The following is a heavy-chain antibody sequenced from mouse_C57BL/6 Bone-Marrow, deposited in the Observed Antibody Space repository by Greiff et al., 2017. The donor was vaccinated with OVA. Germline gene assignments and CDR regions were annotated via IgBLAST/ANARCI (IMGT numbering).Heavy chain of an antibody. CDR2: ISSGGSYT. V-gene: IGHV5-6*02. Sequence: DVMLVESGGDLVKPGGSLKFSCAASGFTFSSYGMSWVRQTPDKRLEWVATISSGGSYTYYPDSVKGRSTISRDNAKNTLYLQMSSLTSEDTDMYYCARHESCAMDYWGQGTSVTVSS. CDR1: GFTFSSYG. J-gene: IGHJ4*01. CDR3: ARHESCAMDY.